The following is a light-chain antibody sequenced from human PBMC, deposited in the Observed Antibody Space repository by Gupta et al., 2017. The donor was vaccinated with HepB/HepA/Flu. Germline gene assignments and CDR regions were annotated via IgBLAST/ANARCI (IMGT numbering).Light chain of an antibody. Sequence: SVLTQPPSASGTPGQRVTISCSGSSSNIGSNTVNWYQQLPGTAPKLLIYSNEKRPSGVPDRFSGSESGTSASLAIGGLQSEDEADYYCATGDASLNGVVFGGGTKLTVL. CDR3: ATGDASLNGVV. V-gene: IGLV1-44*01. J-gene: IGLJ2*01. CDR2: SNE. CDR1: SSNIGSNT.